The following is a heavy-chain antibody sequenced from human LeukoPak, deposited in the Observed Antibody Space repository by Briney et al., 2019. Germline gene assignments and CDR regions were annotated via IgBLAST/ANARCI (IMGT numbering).Heavy chain of an antibody. CDR3: ARDSSYRTAI. CDR2: INSGGSYT. V-gene: IGHV3-74*01. Sequence: GGSLRLSCAASGFTFSSYWMHWVRQAPGKGLVWVSHINSGGSYTSDAASVNGRFTISRDNANNTLYLQMNSLRAEDTAVYYCARDSSYRTAIWGQGTMVTVSS. D-gene: IGHD3-16*02. CDR1: GFTFSSYW. J-gene: IGHJ3*02.